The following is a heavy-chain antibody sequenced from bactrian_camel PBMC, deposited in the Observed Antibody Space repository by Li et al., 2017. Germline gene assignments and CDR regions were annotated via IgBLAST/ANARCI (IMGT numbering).Heavy chain of an antibody. CDR2: IYNGGVST. J-gene: IGHJ6*01. CDR1: TYDCCC. V-gene: IGHV3S1*01. CDR3: AARRDVIWDGLRASDFDY. Sequence: QLVESGGGSVRAGGSLKLSCVITYDCCCVGWLRQYPGKDREGVAFIYNGGVSTYYDDSVKGRFTISRDDVKNILYLEMNSLQPEDTAVYYCAARRDVIWDGLRASDFDYWGQGTQVTVS. D-gene: IGHD3*01.